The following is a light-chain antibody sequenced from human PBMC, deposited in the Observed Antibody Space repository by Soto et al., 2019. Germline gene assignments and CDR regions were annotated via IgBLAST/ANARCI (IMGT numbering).Light chain of an antibody. CDR1: QSVSSSY. CDR3: QQCGSSPWT. V-gene: IGKV3-20*01. Sequence: EIVLTQSPGTLSLSPGERATLSCRASQSVSSSYLAWYQEKPGQAPRLLIYGASSRATGIPDRSSGSGSGTDFTLTISRLEPEDFAVYYCQQCGSSPWTFGQGTKVDIK. J-gene: IGKJ1*01. CDR2: GAS.